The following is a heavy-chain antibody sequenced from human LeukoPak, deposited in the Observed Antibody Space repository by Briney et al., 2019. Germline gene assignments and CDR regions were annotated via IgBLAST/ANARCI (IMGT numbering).Heavy chain of an antibody. D-gene: IGHD2-2*01. Sequence: WETLSLSCSLSVHSLCRSYDWGWLGHRPGEGVEWIGSICSGGNTCYNPSLQSRVTISADSSKYHFFLQLTSATAAVTAVYFCARDGPGKSDVWGRGTLVTVSS. J-gene: IGHJ4*02. V-gene: IGHV4-39*02. CDR2: ICSGGNT. CDR3: ARDGPGKSDV. CDR1: VHSLCRSYD.